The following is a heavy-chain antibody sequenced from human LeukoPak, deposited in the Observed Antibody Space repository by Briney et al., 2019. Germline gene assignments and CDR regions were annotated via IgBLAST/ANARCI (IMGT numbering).Heavy chain of an antibody. J-gene: IGHJ4*02. Sequence: GGSLRLSCEAFGFIFSKHLMSWVRQAPGKGLEWVSSISSSSSYIYYADSVKGRFTISRDNAKNSLYLQMNSLRAEDTAVYYCASDLHYYDSSGYIWGQGTLVTVSS. CDR3: ASDLHYYDSSGYI. CDR2: ISSSSSYI. CDR1: GFIFSKHL. V-gene: IGHV3-21*01. D-gene: IGHD3-22*01.